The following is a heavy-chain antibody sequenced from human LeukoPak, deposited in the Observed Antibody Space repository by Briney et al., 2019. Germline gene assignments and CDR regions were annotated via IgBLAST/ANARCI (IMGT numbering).Heavy chain of an antibody. Sequence: GGSLRLSCAASGFTFSSYAMSWVRQAPGKGLEWVALISYDGSNRHYADSVKGRFTISRDNSNNMLFLQMNSLRAEDTAVYYCAREVVDYVWGSYRPRVFDYWGQGTLVTVSS. CDR2: ISYDGSNR. CDR3: AREVVDYVWGSYRPRVFDY. J-gene: IGHJ4*02. D-gene: IGHD3-16*02. V-gene: IGHV3-30-3*01. CDR1: GFTFSSYA.